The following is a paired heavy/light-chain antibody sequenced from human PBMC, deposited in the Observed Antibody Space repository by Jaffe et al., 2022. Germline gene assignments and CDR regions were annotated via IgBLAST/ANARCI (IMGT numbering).Light chain of an antibody. CDR1: QGISSY. CDR2: AAS. J-gene: IGKJ1*01. V-gene: IGKV1-8*01. Sequence: AIRMTQSPSSFSASTGDRVTITCRASQGISSYLAWYQQKPGKAPKLLIYAASTLQSGVPSRFSGSGSGTDFTLTISCLQSEDFATYYCQQYYSYPPVTFGQGTKVEIK. CDR3: QQYYSYPPVT.
Heavy chain of an antibody. V-gene: IGHV3-30*18. CDR2: ISYDGSNK. D-gene: IGHD3-3*01. CDR3: AKVDYDFWSGYYTGMPNYYYYYMDV. CDR1: GFTFSSYG. Sequence: QVQLVESGGGVVQPGRSLRLSCAASGFTFSSYGMHWVRQAPGKGLEWVAVISYDGSNKYYADSVKGRFTISRDNSKNTLYLQMNSLRAEDTAVYYCAKVDYDFWSGYYTGMPNYYYYYMDVWGKGTTVTVSS. J-gene: IGHJ6*03.